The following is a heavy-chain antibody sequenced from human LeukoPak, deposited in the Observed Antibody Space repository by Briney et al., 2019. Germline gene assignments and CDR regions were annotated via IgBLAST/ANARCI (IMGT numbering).Heavy chain of an antibody. CDR1: GFRFDDLG. Sequence: GGSLRLSCAASGFRFDDLGMTWVSHDPGEGLEWVAGINWNGASTGYADSVRGRFTISRDNAKNSLYLQVNSLRAEDTALYYCARAVCPTIKFCDSSYFMDVWGKGTTVNVS. V-gene: IGHV3-20*04. CDR3: ARAVCPTIKFCDSSYFMDV. J-gene: IGHJ6*03. D-gene: IGHD6-6*01. CDR2: INWNGAST.